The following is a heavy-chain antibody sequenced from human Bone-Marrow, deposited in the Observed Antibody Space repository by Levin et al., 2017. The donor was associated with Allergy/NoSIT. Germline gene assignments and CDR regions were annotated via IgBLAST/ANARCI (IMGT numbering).Heavy chain of an antibody. V-gene: IGHV1-2*02. CDR2: VNCNSGDT. J-gene: IGHJ4*02. CDR1: GYTFTDHY. Sequence: GESLKISCEAAGYTFTDHYIHWVRQAPGQGLEWMGWVNCNSGDTHYAQKFQDRVTMTRDTSITTAYIEVTSVRFDDTALYFCARNDYGDYVKNFDYWGQGTLVTVSS. D-gene: IGHD4-17*01. CDR3: ARNDYGDYVKNFDY.